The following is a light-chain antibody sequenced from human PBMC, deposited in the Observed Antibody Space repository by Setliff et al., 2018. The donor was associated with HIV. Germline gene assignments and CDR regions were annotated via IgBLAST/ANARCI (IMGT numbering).Light chain of an antibody. V-gene: IGLV2-11*01. CDR3: CSYAYHSYV. Sequence: QSVLAQPRSVSGSPGQSVTISCTGTSSDVGRYNYVSWYQHHPGKAPKLIIYDVTKRPSGVPDPFSGSKSGNTASLTISGLQAEDEADYYCCSYAYHSYVFGTGTKVTVL. CDR1: SSDVGRYNY. CDR2: DVT. J-gene: IGLJ1*01.